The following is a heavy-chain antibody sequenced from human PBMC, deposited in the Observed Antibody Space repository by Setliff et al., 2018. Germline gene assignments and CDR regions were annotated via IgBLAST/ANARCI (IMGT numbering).Heavy chain of an antibody. Sequence: ASVKVSCKASGYTLSNSILSWVRQAPGQGLEWMGWISAYNGKTYFAQKFQDRITLTTDTSTNTGYLELRGLRSDDTAVYYCARIGAPSWDTSGRLEHVDGMDVWGQGTTVTVSS. D-gene: IGHD3-22*01. CDR2: ISAYNGKT. V-gene: IGHV1-18*01. CDR3: ARIGAPSWDTSGRLEHVDGMDV. J-gene: IGHJ6*02. CDR1: GYTLSNSI.